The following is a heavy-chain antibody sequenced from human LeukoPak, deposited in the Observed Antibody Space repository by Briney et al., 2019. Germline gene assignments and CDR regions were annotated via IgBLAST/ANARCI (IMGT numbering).Heavy chain of an antibody. V-gene: IGHV3-23*01. D-gene: IGHD1-7*01. CDR2: VSGSGGST. Sequence: GGSLRLSCAASGFTFNNYAMSWVRQAPGKGLEWVSGVSGSGGSTNYADSVKGRFTISRDKSKNTLYLQLNSLGAEDTAIYYCAKVAPYGNYVFDYWGRGTLVTVSS. J-gene: IGHJ4*02. CDR3: AKVAPYGNYVFDY. CDR1: GFTFNNYA.